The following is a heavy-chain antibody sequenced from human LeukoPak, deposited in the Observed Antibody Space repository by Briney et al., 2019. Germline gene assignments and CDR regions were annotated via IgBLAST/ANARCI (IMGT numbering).Heavy chain of an antibody. D-gene: IGHD1-1*01. CDR3: ARGRYPYNWFDP. J-gene: IGHJ5*02. CDR2: MNPNSGNT. V-gene: IGHV1-8*01. CDR1: GYTLTSYD. Sequence: EASVKVSCKASGYTLTSYDINWVRQATGQGLEWMGWMNPNSGNTGYAQKFQGRVTMTRNISISTAYMELSSLRSEDTAVYYRARGRYPYNWFDPWGQGTLVTVSS.